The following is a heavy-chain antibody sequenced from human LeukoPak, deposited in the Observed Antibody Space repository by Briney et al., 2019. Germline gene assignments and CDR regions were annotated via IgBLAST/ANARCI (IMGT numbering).Heavy chain of an antibody. Sequence: GASVKVSCKVSGYTLTELSMHWVRQAPGKGLEWMGGFDPEDGETIYAQKFQGRVTMTEDTSTDTAYMELSSLRSEDTAVYYCATRSIVVVPAAMGLSYYGMDVWGQGTTVTVSS. D-gene: IGHD2-2*01. V-gene: IGHV1-24*01. J-gene: IGHJ6*02. CDR1: GYTLTELS. CDR2: FDPEDGET. CDR3: ATRSIVVVPAAMGLSYYGMDV.